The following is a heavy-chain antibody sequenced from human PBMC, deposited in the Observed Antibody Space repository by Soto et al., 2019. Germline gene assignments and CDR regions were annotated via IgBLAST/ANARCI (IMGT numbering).Heavy chain of an antibody. V-gene: IGHV1-2*04. J-gene: IGHJ4*02. CDR1: GYTFTGYY. D-gene: IGHD5-12*01. Sequence: GASVKVSCKASGYTFTGYYMHWVRQAPGQGLEWMGWINPNSGGTNYAQKFQGWVTMTRDTSISTAYMELSRLRSDDTAVYYCERSVRGYDPLRVYDYWGQGTLVTVSS. CDR3: ERSVRGYDPLRVYDY. CDR2: INPNSGGT.